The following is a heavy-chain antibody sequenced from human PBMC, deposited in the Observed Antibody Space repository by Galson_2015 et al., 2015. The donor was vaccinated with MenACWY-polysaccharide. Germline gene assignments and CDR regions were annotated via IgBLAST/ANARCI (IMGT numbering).Heavy chain of an antibody. CDR3: ARGGSGNWCPFFDY. J-gene: IGHJ4*02. D-gene: IGHD1-20*01. Sequence: SVKVSCKASGYTFTSYYIHWVRQAPGQGLEWMGIINSNAGTTMHAQKFQGRVTMTRDTSTSTVYMELSSLKSEDTAVYYCARGGSGNWCPFFDYWGQGTLVTVSS. CDR2: INSNAGTT. CDR1: GYTFTSYY. V-gene: IGHV1-46*01.